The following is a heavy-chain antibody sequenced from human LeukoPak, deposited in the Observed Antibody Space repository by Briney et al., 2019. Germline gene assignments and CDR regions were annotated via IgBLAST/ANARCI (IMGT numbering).Heavy chain of an antibody. J-gene: IGHJ4*02. D-gene: IGHD3-22*01. CDR2: ISYGGSNK. Sequence: PGRSLRLSRAASGFTFSDYGMHWVRQAPGKGLEWVVVISYGGSNKYYADSVKGRFTISRDNSKNTLYLQMNSLRAEDTAVYYCARESYYYDSSGYQRSLPGDYWGQGTLVTVSS. CDR3: ARESYYYDSSGYQRSLPGDY. V-gene: IGHV3-30*03. CDR1: GFTFSDYG.